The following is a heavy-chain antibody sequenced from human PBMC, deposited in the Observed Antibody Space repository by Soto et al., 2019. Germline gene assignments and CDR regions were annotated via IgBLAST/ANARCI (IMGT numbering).Heavy chain of an antibody. J-gene: IGHJ4*02. CDR2: IIPIFGTA. CDR1: GGTFSSYA. CDR3: AKGPQNYYDSSGYHPLLSY. Sequence: SVKVSCKASGGTFSSYAISWVRQAPGQGLEWMGGIIPIFGTANYAQKFQGRVTITADESTSTAYMELSSLRAEDTAVYYCAKGPQNYYDSSGYHPLLSYWGQGTPVTVSS. D-gene: IGHD3-22*01. V-gene: IGHV1-69*13.